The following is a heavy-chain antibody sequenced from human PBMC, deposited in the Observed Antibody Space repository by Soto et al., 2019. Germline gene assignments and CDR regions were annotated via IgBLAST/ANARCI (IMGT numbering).Heavy chain of an antibody. V-gene: IGHV1-58*02. Sequence: SVKVSCKASGFTFSRSAMQWVRQARGQRLEWIGWIVVGSGNTNYAQKFQERVTISRDMSTSTGYVELSSLRSEDTAVYYCATSLRFLEWLVRYYYYGMDVWGQGTTVTVSS. D-gene: IGHD3-3*01. CDR1: GFTFSRSA. J-gene: IGHJ6*02. CDR3: ATSLRFLEWLVRYYYYGMDV. CDR2: IVVGSGNT.